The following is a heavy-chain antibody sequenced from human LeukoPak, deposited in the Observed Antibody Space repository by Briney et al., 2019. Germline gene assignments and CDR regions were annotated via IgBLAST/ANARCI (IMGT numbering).Heavy chain of an antibody. J-gene: IGHJ4*02. D-gene: IGHD5-12*01. CDR1: RFTFSSYS. Sequence: GGSLRLSCAASRFTFSSYSMNWVRQAPGKGLEWVSVIYSGGSTYYADSVKGRFTISRDNSKNTLYLQMNSLRAEDTAVYYCARVHSGYSFDYWGQGTLVTVSS. V-gene: IGHV3-53*01. CDR3: ARVHSGYSFDY. CDR2: IYSGGST.